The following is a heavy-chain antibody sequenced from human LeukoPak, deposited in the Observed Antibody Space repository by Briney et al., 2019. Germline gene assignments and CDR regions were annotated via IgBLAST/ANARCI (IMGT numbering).Heavy chain of an antibody. V-gene: IGHV3-48*01. CDR1: GFTFRSYN. Sequence: GGSLRLSCAASGFTFRSYNMIWVRQAPGKGLEWVSYISSSSSTIYYADSVKGRFTFSRDNDKNSLYLQMNSLRAEDTAVYYCARDQVRSSGYWGQTDAFDIWGQGTMVTVSS. CDR3: ARDQVRSSGYWGQTDAFDI. CDR2: ISSSSSTI. J-gene: IGHJ3*02. D-gene: IGHD6-19*01.